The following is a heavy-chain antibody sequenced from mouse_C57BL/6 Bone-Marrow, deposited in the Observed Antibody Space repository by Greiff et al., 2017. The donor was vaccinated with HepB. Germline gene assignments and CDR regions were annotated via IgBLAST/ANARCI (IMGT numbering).Heavy chain of an antibody. J-gene: IGHJ4*01. CDR3: TPHYYGSSYEAMDY. D-gene: IGHD1-1*01. V-gene: IGHV14-4*01. CDR1: GFNIKDDY. CDR2: IDPENGDT. Sequence: VQLKQSGAELVRPGASVKLSCTASGFNIKDDYMHWVKQRPEQGLEWIGWIDPENGDTEYASKFQGKATITADTSSNTAYLQLSSLTSEDTAVYYCTPHYYGSSYEAMDYWGQGTSVTVSS.